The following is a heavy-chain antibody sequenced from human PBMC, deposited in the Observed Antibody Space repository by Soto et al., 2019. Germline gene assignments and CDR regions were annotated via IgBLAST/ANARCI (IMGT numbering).Heavy chain of an antibody. CDR1: CASIDTGDYF. Sequence: SETLSLTCAVSCASIDTGDYFWSWIRQHPGKGLEWIGYIYYSGSTYYNPSLKSRLTISRDKSKNHLSLNLISVTAADTAVYYCARVTSITPLFTFHPWGQGTMVTVSS. V-gene: IGHV4-31*11. J-gene: IGHJ3*01. CDR2: IYYSGST. CDR3: ARVTSITPLFTFHP. D-gene: IGHD5-12*01.